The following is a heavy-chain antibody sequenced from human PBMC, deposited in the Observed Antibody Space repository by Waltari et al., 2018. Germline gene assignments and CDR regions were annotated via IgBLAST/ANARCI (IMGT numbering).Heavy chain of an antibody. Sequence: QLQLQESGPRLVKPSETLSLTSSVSGDSINTDSYYWCWIRQSPGKTLEWIGSVHSTGNTYYNPSLKSRLSISIDASKNQFSLNLTSVTTADTATYFCARRWGGRLGPNKDRPPFDYWGQGTLVTVSS. CDR3: ARRWGGRLGPNKDRPPFDY. D-gene: IGHD3-16*01. CDR2: VHSTGNT. V-gene: IGHV4-39*01. CDR1: GDSINTDSYY. J-gene: IGHJ4*02.